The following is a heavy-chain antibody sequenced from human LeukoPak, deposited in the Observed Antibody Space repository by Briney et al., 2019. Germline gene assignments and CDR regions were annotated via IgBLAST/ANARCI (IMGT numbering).Heavy chain of an antibody. V-gene: IGHV3-21*01. CDR2: ISSSSSYI. D-gene: IGHD6-6*01. Sequence: GGSLRLSCAASGFTFSSSAMSWVRQAPGKGLEWVSSISSSSSYIYYADSVKGRFTISRDNAKNSLYLQMNSLRAEDTAVYYCARVYSSSSPFDYWGQGTLVTVSS. J-gene: IGHJ4*02. CDR3: ARVYSSSSPFDY. CDR1: GFTFSSSA.